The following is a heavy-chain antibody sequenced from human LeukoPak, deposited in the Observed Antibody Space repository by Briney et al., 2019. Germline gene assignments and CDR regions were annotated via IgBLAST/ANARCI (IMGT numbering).Heavy chain of an antibody. J-gene: IGHJ3*01. CDR3: AKGLRGLRNRIMGDTFDL. D-gene: IGHD1-14*01. CDR2: INPNSGGT. Sequence: ASVKVSCKASGYTFTGYYMHWVRQAPGQGLEWMGWINPNSGGTNYAQKFQGRVTMTRDTSISTAYMELSRLRSDDTAVYYCAKGLRGLRNRIMGDTFDLWGQGTMVAVSS. V-gene: IGHV1-2*02. CDR1: GYTFTGYY.